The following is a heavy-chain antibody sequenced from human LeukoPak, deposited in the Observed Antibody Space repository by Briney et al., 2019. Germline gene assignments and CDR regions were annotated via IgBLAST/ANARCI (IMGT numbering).Heavy chain of an antibody. CDR3: ARHYRITGTTVFDY. CDR2: VHYSGST. D-gene: IGHD4-11*01. CDR1: GVSISPYY. V-gene: IGHV4-59*08. J-gene: IGHJ4*02. Sequence: SETRSLPCTVSGVSISPYYWTWSRQPPEKGLEWIGYVHYSGSTKYNPSLKSRVTISLDTSKNQFSLRLSSVSAADTAVYYCARHYRITGTTVFDYWGQRCLVTVSS.